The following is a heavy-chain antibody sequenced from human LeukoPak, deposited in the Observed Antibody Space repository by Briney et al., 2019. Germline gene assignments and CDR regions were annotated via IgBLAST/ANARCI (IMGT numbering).Heavy chain of an antibody. CDR1: GFTFGSYW. CDR3: ARDQGSGSYYSWSDAFDI. J-gene: IGHJ3*02. V-gene: IGHV3-7*01. CDR2: IKQDGSEK. D-gene: IGHD3-10*01. Sequence: GGSLRLSCAASGFTFGSYWMSWVRQAPGKGPEWVANIKQDGSEKYYVDSVKGRFTISRDNAKNSLYLQMNSLRAEDTAVYYCARDQGSGSYYSWSDAFDIWGQGTMVTVSS.